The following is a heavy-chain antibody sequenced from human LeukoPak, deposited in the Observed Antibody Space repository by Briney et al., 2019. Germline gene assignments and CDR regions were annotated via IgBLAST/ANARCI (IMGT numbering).Heavy chain of an antibody. CDR2: IGTAGDT. CDR1: GFTFSSYD. Sequence: PGGSLRLSCVASGFTFSSYDMHWVRQATGKGLEWVSAIGTAGDTYYPGSVKGRFTISREDAKNSLYLQMNSLRAGDTAVYYCARGDYYGSGSYYNVDGLDYWGQGTLVTVSS. V-gene: IGHV3-13*01. J-gene: IGHJ4*02. CDR3: ARGDYYGSGSYYNVDGLDY. D-gene: IGHD3-10*01.